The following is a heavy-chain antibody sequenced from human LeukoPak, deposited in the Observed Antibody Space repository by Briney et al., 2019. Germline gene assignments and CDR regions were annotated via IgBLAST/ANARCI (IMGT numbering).Heavy chain of an antibody. Sequence: GPCLRLSCAASGFTVSSFAMNWVSQDPGKGLEWVSSLSGGGSSSSYADSVTGRFTTSRAHSRSSLFLRMSSLTAAATAIYFCARAEGVVPFDYWGQGTLVTVSS. CDR2: LSGGGSSS. V-gene: IGHV3-23*01. CDR3: ARAEGVVPFDY. D-gene: IGHD1-14*01. J-gene: IGHJ4*02. CDR1: GFTVSSFA.